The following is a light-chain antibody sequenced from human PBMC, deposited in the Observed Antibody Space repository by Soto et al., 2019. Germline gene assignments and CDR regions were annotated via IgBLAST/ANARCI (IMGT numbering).Light chain of an antibody. CDR2: GVS. V-gene: IGKV3-15*01. J-gene: IGKJ3*01. CDR3: QQYNDWPFT. CDR1: QSVSVN. Sequence: EIVMTQSPGTLSVSPGERATLSCRASQSVSVNLAWYQQKPGQAPRLLIYGVSTRATGIPARFSGSESGTEFTLTISSLQSEDFAVYYCQQYNDWPFTXXXGTKVDXK.